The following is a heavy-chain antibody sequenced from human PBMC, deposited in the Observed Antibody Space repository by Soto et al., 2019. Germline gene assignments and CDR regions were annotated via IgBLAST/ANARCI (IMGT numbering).Heavy chain of an antibody. J-gene: IGHJ4*02. Sequence: QVQLVQSGAEVKMPGSSVKVPCTASGGTFTSYTFSWVRQVPGQGLEWMGRIIPILRMADFAQKFQGRVTINADESTSTVYMKLSSPRSEDTAVYYCATSYGSGSAHFDYWGQGTLVTVS. CDR1: GGTFTSYT. V-gene: IGHV1-69*02. CDR2: IIPILRMA. D-gene: IGHD3-10*01. CDR3: ATSYGSGSAHFDY.